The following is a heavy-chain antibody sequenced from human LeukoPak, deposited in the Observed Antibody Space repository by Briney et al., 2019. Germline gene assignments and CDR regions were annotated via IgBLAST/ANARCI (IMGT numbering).Heavy chain of an antibody. CDR1: GGSISSGGYS. Sequence: PSQTLSLTCGVSGGSISSGGYSWSWIRQPPGKGLEWIGYIYHSGSTYYNPSLKSRVTISVDRSKNQFSLKLSSVTAADTAVYYCARDHGYSYGYDYWGQGTLVTVSS. CDR2: IYHSGST. D-gene: IGHD5-18*01. V-gene: IGHV4-30-2*01. J-gene: IGHJ4*02. CDR3: ARDHGYSYGYDY.